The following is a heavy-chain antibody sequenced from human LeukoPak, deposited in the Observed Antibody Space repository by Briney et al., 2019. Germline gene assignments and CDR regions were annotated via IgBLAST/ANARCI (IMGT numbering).Heavy chain of an antibody. CDR3: AKGFLEWLPYNWFDP. D-gene: IGHD3-3*01. Sequence: GGSLRLSCAASGFTFSSYAMSWVHQAPGKGLEWVSAISGSGGSTYYADSVKGRFTISRDNSKNTLYLQMNSLRAEDTAVYYCAKGFLEWLPYNWFDPWGQGTLVTVSS. CDR1: GFTFSSYA. J-gene: IGHJ5*02. V-gene: IGHV3-23*01. CDR2: ISGSGGST.